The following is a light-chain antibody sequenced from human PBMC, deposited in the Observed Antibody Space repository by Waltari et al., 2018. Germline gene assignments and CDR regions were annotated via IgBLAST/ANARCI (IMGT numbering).Light chain of an antibody. V-gene: IGKV1-5*03. Sequence: DIQMTQSPFTLSASVGDRVTITCRASQGITRWLAWYQQKAGKAPKLLIYKASILESGVPSRFSGGGSGTEFTLTISSLQPDDFATYYCQHYDSYSATFGRGTKVEIK. J-gene: IGKJ4*02. CDR2: KAS. CDR3: QHYDSYSAT. CDR1: QGITRW.